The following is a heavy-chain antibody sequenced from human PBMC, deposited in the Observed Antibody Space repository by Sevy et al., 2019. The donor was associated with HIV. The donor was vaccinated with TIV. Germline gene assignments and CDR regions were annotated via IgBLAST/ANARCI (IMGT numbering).Heavy chain of an antibody. D-gene: IGHD2-2*01. Sequence: GGSLRLSCAASGFTFSSYAMSWVRQAPGKGLEWASGISDSGGSTYYADSVKGRFTISRDNSKNTLYLQMNSLRAEDTAVYYCAKDTCSSTSCYYQDAFDIWGQGTMVTVSS. CDR1: GFTFSSYA. CDR3: AKDTCSSTSCYYQDAFDI. CDR2: ISDSGGST. J-gene: IGHJ3*02. V-gene: IGHV3-23*01.